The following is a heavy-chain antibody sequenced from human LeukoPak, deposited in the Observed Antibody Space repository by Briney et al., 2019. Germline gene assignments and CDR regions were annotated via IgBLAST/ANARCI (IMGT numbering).Heavy chain of an antibody. Sequence: PGGSLRLSCAATGFTFSSYSMNWVRQAPGKGLEWVSSISSSSSYIYYADSVKGRFTISRDNAKNSLYLQMNSLRAEDTAVYYCARGGPIAAAPDYWGQGTLVTVSS. CDR3: ARGGPIAAAPDY. J-gene: IGHJ4*02. CDR1: GFTFSSYS. CDR2: ISSSSSYI. D-gene: IGHD6-13*01. V-gene: IGHV3-21*01.